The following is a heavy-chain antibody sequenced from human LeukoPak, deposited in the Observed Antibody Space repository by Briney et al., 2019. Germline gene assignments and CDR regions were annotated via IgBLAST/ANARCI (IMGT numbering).Heavy chain of an antibody. D-gene: IGHD1-26*01. CDR1: GFTFSSYD. J-gene: IGHJ4*02. V-gene: IGHV3-30*18. CDR2: ISYDGSNK. CDR3: AKEGSNGDFDY. Sequence: GRSLRLSCAASGFTFSSYDLHWVRQAPGKGLEWVTVISYDGSNKYYGDSVKGRFTISRDNSKNTLYLKMNSLRAEDTAVYYCAKEGSNGDFDYWGQGTLVTVSS.